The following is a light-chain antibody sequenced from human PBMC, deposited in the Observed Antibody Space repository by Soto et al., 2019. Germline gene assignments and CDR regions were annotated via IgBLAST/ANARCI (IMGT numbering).Light chain of an antibody. Sequence: CVLSEPASVSGPPVQSIAVSCPGSSSDVGGYNYVSWYQQHPGKAPKLMIYDVSNRPSGVSNRFSGSKSGNAASLTISGLQAEDEADYYCSSYTSSSTPYVFGTGTKVTVL. CDR3: SSYTSSSTPYV. CDR2: DVS. CDR1: SSDVGGYNY. V-gene: IGLV2-14*01. J-gene: IGLJ1*01.